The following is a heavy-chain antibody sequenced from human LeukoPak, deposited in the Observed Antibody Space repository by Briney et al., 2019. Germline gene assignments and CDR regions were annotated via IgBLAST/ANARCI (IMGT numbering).Heavy chain of an antibody. CDR2: INPNSGGT. CDR1: GYTFTGYY. CDR3: ARADRGGYYQGFDY. J-gene: IGHJ4*02. D-gene: IGHD3-3*01. Sequence: GASVKVSCKASGYTFTGYYMHWVRQAPGQGLEWMGWINPNSGGTNYAQKFQGRVTMTRDTSISTAYMELSRLRSDDTAVYYCARADRGGYYQGFDYWGQGTLVTVSS. V-gene: IGHV1-2*02.